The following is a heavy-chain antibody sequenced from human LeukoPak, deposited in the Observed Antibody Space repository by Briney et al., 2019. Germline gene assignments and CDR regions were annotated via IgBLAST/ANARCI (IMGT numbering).Heavy chain of an antibody. D-gene: IGHD5-18*01. J-gene: IGHJ4*02. CDR1: GFTVSTNY. V-gene: IGHV3-53*01. Sequence: PGGSPRLSCAVSGFTVSTNYMNWVRQAPGKGLEWVSLIYSGGNTDYTDSVKGRFTISRDNSKNTLYLQMNSLRAEDTAVYYCARRGDNYGSPFDYWGQGTLVTVSS. CDR3: ARRGDNYGSPFDY. CDR2: IYSGGNT.